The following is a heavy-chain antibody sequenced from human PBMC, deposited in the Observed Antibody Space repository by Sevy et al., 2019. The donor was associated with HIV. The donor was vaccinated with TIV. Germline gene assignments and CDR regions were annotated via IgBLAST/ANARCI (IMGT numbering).Heavy chain of an antibody. J-gene: IGHJ3*02. Sequence: GGSLRLSCAASGFTFSSYAMNWVRQAPGKGLEWVAVITYDGSNKYYADSVKGRFTISRDNSKNTLYLQMNSLRAEDKAVYDCARANSYDFWSGTDAMDIWGQGTMVTVSS. D-gene: IGHD3-3*01. V-gene: IGHV3-30*04. CDR1: GFTFSSYA. CDR3: ARANSYDFWSGTDAMDI. CDR2: ITYDGSNK.